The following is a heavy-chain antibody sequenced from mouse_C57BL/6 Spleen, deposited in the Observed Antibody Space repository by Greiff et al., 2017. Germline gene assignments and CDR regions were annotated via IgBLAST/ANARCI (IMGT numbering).Heavy chain of an antibody. Sequence: QVQLQQPGAELVKPGASVKMSCKASGYTFTSYWITWVKQRPGQGLEWIGDIYPGNGDTSYNQKFKGKATLTVDKSSSTAYMQLSSLTSEDSGVYFCARDYGSSYGYFDVWGTGTTVTVSS. CDR3: ARDYGSSYGYFDV. CDR1: GYTFTSYW. D-gene: IGHD1-1*01. CDR2: IYPGNGDT. J-gene: IGHJ1*03. V-gene: IGHV1-55*01.